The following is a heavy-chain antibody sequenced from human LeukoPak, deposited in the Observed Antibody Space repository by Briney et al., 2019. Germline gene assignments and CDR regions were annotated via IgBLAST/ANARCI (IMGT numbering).Heavy chain of an antibody. Sequence: NTGGSLRLSCAASGFTFSSYSMNWVRQAPGKGLEWVSSISSSSSYIYYADSVKGRFTISRDNAKNSLYLQMNSLRAEDTAVYYCARAGLDYGDFYFDYWGQGTLVTVSS. CDR2: ISSSSSYI. V-gene: IGHV3-21*01. D-gene: IGHD4-17*01. CDR1: GFTFSSYS. J-gene: IGHJ4*02. CDR3: ARAGLDYGDFYFDY.